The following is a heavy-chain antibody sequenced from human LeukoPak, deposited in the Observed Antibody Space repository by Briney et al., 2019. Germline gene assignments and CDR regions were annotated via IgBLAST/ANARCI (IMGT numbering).Heavy chain of an antibody. D-gene: IGHD3-3*01. CDR3: ARGDFWSGAPTD. J-gene: IGHJ4*02. V-gene: IGHV4-59*01. CDR2: IYYTGRA. Sequence: PSETLSLTCTVSGGSIRLYYWSWIRQPPGTGLEWIGYIYYTGRADYNPSLKSRVSMSVDTSKNQFSLRVNSMTAADTAVYYCARGDFWSGAPTDWGQGTLVTVSS. CDR1: GGSIRLYY.